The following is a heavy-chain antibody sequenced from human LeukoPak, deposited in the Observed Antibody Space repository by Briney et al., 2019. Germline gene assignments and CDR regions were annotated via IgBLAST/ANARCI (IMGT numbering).Heavy chain of an antibody. D-gene: IGHD5-18*01. CDR1: GFTFSSYA. CDR3: AKGIAGYTYGWGY. J-gene: IGHJ4*02. V-gene: IGHV3-23*01. Sequence: PGGSLRLSCVDSGFTFSSYATSWVRQAPGKGLEGVSGISGSGGGGSTYYADSVKGRFTISRDNSKNTLYMQMNSLRAEDTAVYYCAKGIAGYTYGWGYWGQGTLVTVSS. CDR2: ISGSGGGGST.